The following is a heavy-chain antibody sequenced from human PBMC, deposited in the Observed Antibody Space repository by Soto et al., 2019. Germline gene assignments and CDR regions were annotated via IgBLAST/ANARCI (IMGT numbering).Heavy chain of an antibody. D-gene: IGHD3-16*02. J-gene: IGHJ4*02. Sequence: QVQLVQSGAEVKKPGASVKVSCKASGYTFTSYYMHWVRQAPGQGLEWMGIINPSGGSTSYAQKFQGRVTMTRHTSTSTVYMELSSLRSEDTAVYYCARVRPSYDYVWGSYRYSSPFDYWGQGTLVTVSS. CDR3: ARVRPSYDYVWGSYRYSSPFDY. CDR1: GYTFTSYY. CDR2: INPSGGST. V-gene: IGHV1-46*01.